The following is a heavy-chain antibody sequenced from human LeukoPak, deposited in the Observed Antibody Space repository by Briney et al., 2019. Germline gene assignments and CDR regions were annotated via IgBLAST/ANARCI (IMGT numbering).Heavy chain of an antibody. CDR3: AKYCSSTSCYNAFDI. CDR2: IIPIFGTA. D-gene: IGHD2-2*02. J-gene: IGHJ3*02. CDR1: GGTFSSYA. Sequence: ASVKVSCKASGGTFSSYAISWVRQAPGQGLEWMGRIIPIFGTANYAQKFQGRVTITADESTSTAYMELSSLRSEDTAVYYCAKYCSSTSCYNAFDIWGQGTMVTVSS. V-gene: IGHV1-69*13.